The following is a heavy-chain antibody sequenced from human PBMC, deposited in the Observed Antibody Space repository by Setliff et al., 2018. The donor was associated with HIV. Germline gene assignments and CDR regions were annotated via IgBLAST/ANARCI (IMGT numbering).Heavy chain of an antibody. D-gene: IGHD1-26*01. J-gene: IGHJ4*02. Sequence: SETLSLTCTVSGGSINTGSYYWGWVRQTPGGGLEWIGSVYYRGRTYYNPSLKSRVTISVDTSKNQFSLKLTSVTATDTAVYYCARDRRDDYYLTAYFDSLGQGTLVTVSS. CDR3: ARDRRDDYYLTAYFDS. CDR2: VYYRGRT. CDR1: GGSINTGSYY. V-gene: IGHV4-39*07.